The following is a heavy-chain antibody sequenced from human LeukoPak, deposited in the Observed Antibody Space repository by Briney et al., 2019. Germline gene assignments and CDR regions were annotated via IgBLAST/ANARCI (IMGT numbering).Heavy chain of an antibody. V-gene: IGHV1-8*01. CDR3: ARGPPNWGFDY. CDR2: MSPNSGNT. J-gene: IGHJ4*02. Sequence: ASVKVSCKASGYSFTSYDINWVRQATGQGLEWMGWMSPNSGNTGYAQKFQGRVTMTRNTSISTAYMQLSSLRSEDTAVYYCARGPPNWGFDYWGQGTLVTVSS. D-gene: IGHD7-27*01. CDR1: GYSFTSYD.